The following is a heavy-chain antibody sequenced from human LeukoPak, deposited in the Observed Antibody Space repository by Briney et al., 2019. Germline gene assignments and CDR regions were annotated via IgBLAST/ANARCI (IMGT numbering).Heavy chain of an antibody. CDR1: GGSFSGYY. Sequence: PSETLSLTCAVYGGSFSGYYWSWIRQPPGKGLEWIGEINHSGSTNYNPSLKSRVTISVDTSKNQFSLKLSSVTAADTAVYYCARQARGQDYWGQGTLVTVSS. CDR2: INHSGST. CDR3: ARQARGQDY. J-gene: IGHJ4*02. V-gene: IGHV4-34*01.